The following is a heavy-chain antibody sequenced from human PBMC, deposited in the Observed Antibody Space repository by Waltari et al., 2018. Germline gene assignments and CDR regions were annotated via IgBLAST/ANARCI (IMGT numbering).Heavy chain of an antibody. J-gene: IGHJ4*02. V-gene: IGHV3-48*01. CDR1: GFTFSTYG. CDR2: SRVSGSPT. Sequence: EVQLVESGGGLVQPGGSLRLSCAASGFTFSTYGMNWGRQAPGKGLVWGSLSRVSGSPTYYADSGKGRFTISEDKAMNSLYLQMNSLRAEDTAVYYCAPLGASSLTLAAWGQGTLVTVSS. D-gene: IGHD1-26*01. CDR3: APLGASSLTLAA.